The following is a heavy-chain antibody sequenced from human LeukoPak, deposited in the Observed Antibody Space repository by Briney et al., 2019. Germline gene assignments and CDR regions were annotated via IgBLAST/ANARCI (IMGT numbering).Heavy chain of an antibody. Sequence: ASVKVSCKASGYTCTTRYIHWVRQAPGQGLEWMGIINPNGGSTSYAQNFQGRIIMTRDTSTSTVYMELSGLRSEDTAVYYCARDSDTSGYYPLVDYWGQGTLVTVSS. D-gene: IGHD3-22*01. CDR1: GYTCTTRY. CDR3: ARDSDTSGYYPLVDY. J-gene: IGHJ4*02. V-gene: IGHV1-46*01. CDR2: INPNGGST.